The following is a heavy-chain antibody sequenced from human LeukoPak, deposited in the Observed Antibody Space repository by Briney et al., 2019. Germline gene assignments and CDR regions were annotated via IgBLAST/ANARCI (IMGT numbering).Heavy chain of an antibody. CDR2: IIPIFSTA. D-gene: IGHD4-17*01. CDR3: ARLGTSGDYALDY. J-gene: IGHJ4*02. CDR1: GGTFSSYA. V-gene: IGHV1-69*05. Sequence: SVKVSCKASGGTFSSYAISWVRQAPGQGLEWMGGIIPIFSTANYAQKFQGRVTITTDESTSTAYMELSSLRSEDTAVYYCARLGTSGDYALDYWGQGTLVTVSS.